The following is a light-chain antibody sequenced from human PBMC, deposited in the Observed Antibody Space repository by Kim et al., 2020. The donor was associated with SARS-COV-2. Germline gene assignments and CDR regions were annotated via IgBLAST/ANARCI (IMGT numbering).Light chain of an antibody. CDR3: QQYGSSPYT. V-gene: IGKV3-20*01. J-gene: IGKJ2*01. CDR2: GAS. CDR1: QSVSSSY. Sequence: EIVLTQSPGTLSLSPGERATLSCRASQSVSSSYLAWYQQKPGQALRLLIYGASSRATGIPDRFSGSGSGTDFTLTISRLEPEDFAVYYCQQYGSSPYTFGQETKLEI.